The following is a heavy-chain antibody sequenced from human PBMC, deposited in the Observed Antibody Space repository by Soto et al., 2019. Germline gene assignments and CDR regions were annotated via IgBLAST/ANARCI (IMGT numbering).Heavy chain of an antibody. V-gene: IGHV4-34*01. CDR2: INHSGST. Sequence: SETLSLTCAVYGGSFSGYYWSWIRQPPGKGLEWIGEINHSGSTKYNPSLKSRFTISVDKSKNQFSLKLSSVTAADTAVYYCSRFLPDCSGGSCYYYYGMDVWGQGTTVTVSS. J-gene: IGHJ6*02. CDR1: GGSFSGYY. D-gene: IGHD2-15*01. CDR3: SRFLPDCSGGSCYYYYGMDV.